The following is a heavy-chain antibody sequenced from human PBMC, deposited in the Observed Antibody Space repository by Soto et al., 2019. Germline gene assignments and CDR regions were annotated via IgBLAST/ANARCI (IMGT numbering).Heavy chain of an antibody. V-gene: IGHV1-69*04. J-gene: IGHJ5*02. CDR3: AREGLGCSSTSCSSWFDP. CDR1: GGTFSSYT. CDR2: IIPILGIA. Sequence: ASVKVSCKASGGTFSSYTISWVRQAPGQGLEWMGRIIPILGIANYAQKFQGRVTITADKSTSTAYMELSSLRSEDTAVYYCAREGLGCSSTSCSSWFDPWGQGTLVTVSS. D-gene: IGHD2-2*01.